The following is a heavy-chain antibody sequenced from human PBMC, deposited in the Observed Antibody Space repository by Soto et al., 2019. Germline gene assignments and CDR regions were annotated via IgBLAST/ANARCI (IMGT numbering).Heavy chain of an antibody. V-gene: IGHV4-38-2*02. J-gene: IGHJ4*02. CDR1: DYSISSGYY. Sequence: PSETLSLTCVVSDYSISSGYYWGCIRQPPGKGLEWIGNIYHTGSAYYNPSLKSRVTISVDTSKNQLSLKLRSVTAADTAVYYWARETGSGWYYFDYWGQGTLVTVYS. D-gene: IGHD6-19*01. CDR2: IYHTGSA. CDR3: ARETGSGWYYFDY.